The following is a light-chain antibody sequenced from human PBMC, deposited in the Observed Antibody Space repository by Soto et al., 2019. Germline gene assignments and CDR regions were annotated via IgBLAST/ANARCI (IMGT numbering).Light chain of an antibody. V-gene: IGLV3-21*04. CDR1: NIGINA. Sequence: SYELTQPPSVSVAPEKTATITCGGDNIGINAVHWYQQKPGQAPLLVVYYDNDRPSGIPERFSGSTSGNTATLTISRVEAGDEADYYCQLWNSSSDQGVFGGGTKLSVL. J-gene: IGLJ3*02. CDR2: YDN. CDR3: QLWNSSSDQGV.